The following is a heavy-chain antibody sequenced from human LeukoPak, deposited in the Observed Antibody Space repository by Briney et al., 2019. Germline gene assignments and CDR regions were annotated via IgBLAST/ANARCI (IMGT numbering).Heavy chain of an antibody. D-gene: IGHD6-13*01. Sequence: ASVKVSCKASGYTFTSYDINRVRQATGQGLEWTGWMNPNSGNTGYAQKFQGRVTMTRNTSISTAYMELSSPRSEDTAVYYCARIPIAAAGTVYYYYGMDVWGQGTTVTVPS. V-gene: IGHV1-8*01. CDR1: GYTFTSYD. CDR2: MNPNSGNT. CDR3: ARIPIAAAGTVYYYYGMDV. J-gene: IGHJ6*02.